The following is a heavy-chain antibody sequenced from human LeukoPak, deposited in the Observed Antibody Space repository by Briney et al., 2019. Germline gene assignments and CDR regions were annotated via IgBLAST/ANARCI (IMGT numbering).Heavy chain of an antibody. CDR2: IIPIFGTA. V-gene: IGHV1-69*06. D-gene: IGHD2-2*01. Sequence: GASVKVSCKASGGTFSSYAISWVRQAPGQGLEWMGGIIPIFGTANYAQKFQGRVTITADKSTSTAYMELSSVRSEDTAVYYCAATQQYCSSTSCFFDYWGQGTLVTVSS. J-gene: IGHJ4*02. CDR3: AATQQYCSSTSCFFDY. CDR1: GGTFSSYA.